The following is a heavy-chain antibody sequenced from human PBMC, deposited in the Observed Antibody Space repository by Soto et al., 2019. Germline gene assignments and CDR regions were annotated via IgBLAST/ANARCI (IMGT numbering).Heavy chain of an antibody. CDR1: VYTFTTYA. CDR3: ARAGDDCSTTSCYIIVY. D-gene: IGHD2-2*02. J-gene: IGHJ4*02. CDR2: INAGNAKT. Sequence: XSVKVSCKASVYTFTTYAMHWVRQAPGQSLEWMGWINAGNAKTKYSQKFQGRVTITRDTSATTAYMELSSLRSEDTAVYYCARAGDDCSTTSCYIIVYWGQGTLVTVSS. V-gene: IGHV1-3*01.